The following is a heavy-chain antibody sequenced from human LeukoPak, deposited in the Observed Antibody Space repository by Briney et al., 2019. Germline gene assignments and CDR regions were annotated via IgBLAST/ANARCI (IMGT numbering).Heavy chain of an antibody. CDR2: LKQDGSEI. Sequence: PGGSLRLSCAASGFTFSSYAMSWVRQAPGKGLEWVATLKQDGSEIYYVDSVKGRFTISRDNAKNSLYLQMNSLRAEDTAVYYCASSGFTMMAGWFDPWGQGILVTVSS. D-gene: IGHD3-22*01. J-gene: IGHJ5*02. V-gene: IGHV3-7*01. CDR1: GFTFSSYA. CDR3: ASSGFTMMAGWFDP.